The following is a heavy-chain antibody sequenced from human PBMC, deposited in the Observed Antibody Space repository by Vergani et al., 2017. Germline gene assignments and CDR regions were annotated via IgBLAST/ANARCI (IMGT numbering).Heavy chain of an antibody. CDR2: INNTGDST. CDR1: GFTFSRYA. CDR3: GRGRDYYN. D-gene: IGHD1-26*01. V-gene: IGHV3-23*01. Sequence: VQLLQSEGAVVQPGGSLRLSCVASGFTFSRYARSWVRQGHGKGLECVSSINNTGDSTHYADSVKGRFTIYRDNSKNTLYLQMNSLRVEDTAVYYCGRGRDYYNWGQGTLVTVSS. J-gene: IGHJ4*02.